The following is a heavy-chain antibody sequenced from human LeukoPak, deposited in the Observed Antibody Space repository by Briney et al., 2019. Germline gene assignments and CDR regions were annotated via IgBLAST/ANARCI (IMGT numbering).Heavy chain of an antibody. D-gene: IGHD2-2*03. CDR2: IIPIFGTA. J-gene: IGHJ5*02. Sequence: SVKVSCKASGYTFTGYYMHWVRQAPGQGLEWMGGIIPIFGTANYAQKFQGRVTITADESTSTAYMELSSLRSEDTAVYYCARDMGIVVVPAAHPAGARTMEGRWFDPWGQGTLVTVSS. V-gene: IGHV1-69*13. CDR1: GYTFTGYY. CDR3: ARDMGIVVVPAAHPAGARTMEGRWFDP.